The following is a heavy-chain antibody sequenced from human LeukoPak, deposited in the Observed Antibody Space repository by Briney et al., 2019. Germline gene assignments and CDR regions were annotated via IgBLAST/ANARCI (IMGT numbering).Heavy chain of an antibody. J-gene: IGHJ6*03. CDR3: ARAVAGTRYYYYYMDV. V-gene: IGHV1-46*01. Sequence: ASVKVSCKASGYTFTSYYIHLVRQAPGQGFEWTAIINPSDGSTTNSQKFQGRVTMTRDMSTSTVYMELSSLRSEDTAVYYCARAVAGTRYYYYYMDVWGKGTTVTVSS. D-gene: IGHD6-19*01. CDR1: GYTFTSYY. CDR2: INPSDGST.